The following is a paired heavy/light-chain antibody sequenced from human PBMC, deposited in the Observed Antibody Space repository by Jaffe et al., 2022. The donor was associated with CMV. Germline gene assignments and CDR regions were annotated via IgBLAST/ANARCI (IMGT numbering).Light chain of an antibody. CDR3: QTWDSGTVL. J-gene: IGLJ2*01. Sequence: QLVLTQSPSASASLGASVNLTCTLNSGHITNAIAWHQQQPDKGPRYLMKINIDGSQLRGDGIPDRFSGSSSGAERFLTISSLQSDDEADYFCQTWDSGTVLFGGGTKLTVL. CDR1: SGHITNA. V-gene: IGLV4-69*02. CDR2: INIDGSQ.
Heavy chain of an antibody. CDR2: IGGSSGST. V-gene: IGHV3-23*01. CDR1: GFTFSRFA. J-gene: IGHJ6*02. Sequence: EVQLLESGGLLVQPGGSLRLSCAASGFTFSRFAMTWVRQAPGKGLQWVSSIGGSSGSTNYADSVKGRFTISRDNSKNTLFLEMNSLRADDTAVYYCAKGGWDRNYYYLMDVWGQGTTVTVSS. CDR3: AKGGWDRNYYYLMDV. D-gene: IGHD1-26*01.